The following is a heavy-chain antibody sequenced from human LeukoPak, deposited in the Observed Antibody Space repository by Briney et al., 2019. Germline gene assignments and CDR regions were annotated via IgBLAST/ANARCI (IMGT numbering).Heavy chain of an antibody. Sequence: SETLSLTCTVSGGSISSYYWSWIRQPPGKGLEWIGYIYYSGSTNYNPSLKSRVTISVDTSKNQFSLKLSSVTAADTAVYYCARRAVLLWFGESPDAFDIWGQGTMVTVSP. CDR2: IYYSGST. CDR3: ARRAVLLWFGESPDAFDI. J-gene: IGHJ3*02. CDR1: GGSISSYY. D-gene: IGHD3-10*01. V-gene: IGHV4-59*08.